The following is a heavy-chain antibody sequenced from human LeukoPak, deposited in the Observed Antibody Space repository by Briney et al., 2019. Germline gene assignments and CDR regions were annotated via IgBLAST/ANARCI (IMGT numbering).Heavy chain of an antibody. J-gene: IGHJ4*02. CDR3: AGAPNFDY. Sequence: GGSLRLSCAASGFTFSGSAMHWVRQASGKGLEWVGRIRSKTNSYATSYAASVKGRFALSRDDSKNTAYLQMNSLTTEDTAVYYCAGAPNFDYWGPGTLVTVSS. CDR2: IRSKTNSYAT. CDR1: GFTFSGSA. V-gene: IGHV3-73*01.